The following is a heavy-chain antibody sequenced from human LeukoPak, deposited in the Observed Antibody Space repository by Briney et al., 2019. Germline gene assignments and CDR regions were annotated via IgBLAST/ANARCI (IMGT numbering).Heavy chain of an antibody. D-gene: IGHD3-10*01. CDR1: GGSFSGYH. J-gene: IGHJ6*02. CDR3: ARGPVTPPSGYYYGMDV. Sequence: PSETLSLTCAVYGGSFSGYHWSWIRQPPGKGLEWIGEINHSGSTNYNPSLKSRVTISEDTSKNQFSLKLSSVIAADTAVHYCARGPVTPPSGYYYGMDVWGQGTTVTVSS. V-gene: IGHV4-34*01. CDR2: INHSGST.